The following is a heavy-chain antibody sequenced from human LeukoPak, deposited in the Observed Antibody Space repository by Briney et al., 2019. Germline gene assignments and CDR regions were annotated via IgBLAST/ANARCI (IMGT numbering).Heavy chain of an antibody. Sequence: GGSLRLSCAASGFTFSNAWMSWVRQAPGKGLEWVGRIKTKSDGGTTDYAAPVKGRFTISRDDSKNTLYLQMNSLKTEDTAVYYCRGGHGGDDNWGQGSLVTVSS. D-gene: IGHD2-15*01. CDR1: GFTFSNAW. V-gene: IGHV3-15*01. CDR2: IKTKSDGGTT. J-gene: IGHJ4*02. CDR3: RGGHGGDDN.